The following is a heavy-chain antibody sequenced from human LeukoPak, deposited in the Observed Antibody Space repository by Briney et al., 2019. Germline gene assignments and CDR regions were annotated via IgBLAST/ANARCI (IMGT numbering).Heavy chain of an antibody. CDR3: ARATHRGTMVRGVSKGVDWFDP. D-gene: IGHD3-10*01. Sequence: SQTLSLTCTVSGGSISSGSYYWSWIRQPAGKGLEWIGRIYTSGSTNYNPSLKSRVTISVDTSKNQFYLKLSSVTAADTAVYYCARATHRGTMVRGVSKGVDWFDPWGQGTLVTVSS. CDR2: IYTSGST. CDR1: GGSISSGSYY. J-gene: IGHJ5*02. V-gene: IGHV4-61*02.